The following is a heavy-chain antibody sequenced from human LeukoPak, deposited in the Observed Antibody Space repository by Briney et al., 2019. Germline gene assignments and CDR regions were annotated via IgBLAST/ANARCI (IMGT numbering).Heavy chain of an antibody. CDR3: VRGSSANYDT. CDR2: ITRSGDNT. V-gene: IGHV3-23*01. CDR1: GFTFSSYA. Sequence: GGSLRLSCAASGFTFSSYAMCWVRQAPGKGLQWVSSITRSGDNTYYADSVKGRLTISRDNTKNTLHLQVNSLRAEDTAVYYCVRGSSANYDTWGQGTLVTVSS. J-gene: IGHJ5*02. D-gene: IGHD4/OR15-4a*01.